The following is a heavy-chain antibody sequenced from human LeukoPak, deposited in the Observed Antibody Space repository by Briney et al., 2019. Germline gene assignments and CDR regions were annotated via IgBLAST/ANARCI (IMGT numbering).Heavy chain of an antibody. CDR3: ARLKFYDSTGYSPGHYMDV. CDR1: GGPMFSYY. D-gene: IGHD3-22*01. V-gene: IGHV4-4*07. Sequence: SETLSLTCTVSGGPMFSYYWSWIRQTAGKGLEWIGRFYPGVGTDYNPSLKSRVTMSVDTSKNQFALKLSAVTAADTAVYYCARLKFYDSTGYSPGHYMDVWGKGTTVTVPS. J-gene: IGHJ6*03. CDR2: FYPGVGT.